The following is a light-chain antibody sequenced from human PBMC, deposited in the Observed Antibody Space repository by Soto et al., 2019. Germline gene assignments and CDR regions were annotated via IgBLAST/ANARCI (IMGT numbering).Light chain of an antibody. CDR1: QSISSY. CDR3: HHSRSWT. V-gene: IGKV1-5*03. CDR2: KAS. J-gene: IGKJ1*01. Sequence: DIRMTQFPSTRSASGGDRVTSTCRESQSISSYLNWYQQKPGKAPKLPIYKASTLKSGVPSRFSGSGSGTEFTLPISSLQPDDLAIYYCHHSRSWTFAQGTKVDIK.